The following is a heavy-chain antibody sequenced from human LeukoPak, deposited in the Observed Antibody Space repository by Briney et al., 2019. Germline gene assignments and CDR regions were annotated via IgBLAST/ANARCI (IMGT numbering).Heavy chain of an antibody. J-gene: IGHJ3*02. D-gene: IGHD2-21*01. V-gene: IGHV3-7*01. CDR3: ARDPAYGALDI. CDR2: INPDGSQG. Sequence: GGSLRLSCEASGFTFSNSYRSWVRQAPGKGLEWVAIINPDGSQGSYVDSVKGRFAISRDNALNSLFLQMNSLSAEDTAVYYCARDPAYGALDIWGQGTTVTVSS. CDR1: GFTFSNSY.